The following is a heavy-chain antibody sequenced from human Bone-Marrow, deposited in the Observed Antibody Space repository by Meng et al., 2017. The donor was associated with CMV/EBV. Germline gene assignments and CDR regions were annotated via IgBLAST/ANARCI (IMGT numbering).Heavy chain of an antibody. D-gene: IGHD3-22*01. CDR3: ARDLSFRSYYEAGGFDY. V-gene: IGHV1-2*02. CDR2: INPNSGGT. CDR1: GYTFTGYY. J-gene: IGHJ4*02. Sequence: ASVKVSCKASGYTFTGYYMHWVRQAPGQGLEWMGWINPNSGGTNYAQKFQGRVTITTDESTSTAYMELSSLRSEDTAVYYCARDLSFRSYYEAGGFDYWGQGTLVTVSS.